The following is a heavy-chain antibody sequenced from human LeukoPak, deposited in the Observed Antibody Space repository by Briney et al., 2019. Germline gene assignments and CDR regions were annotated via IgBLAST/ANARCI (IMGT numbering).Heavy chain of an antibody. CDR3: ARGGYRSSSTGIDS. CDR2: IAPADDS. D-gene: IGHD6-13*01. V-gene: IGHV3-13*01. CDR1: GFTFSTYD. Sequence: GGSLRLSCEASGFTFSTYDMHWVRQAAGQPLEWVSGIAPADDSYYADSVKGRFTISREDAKNSLYLQMNNLTPGDTAVYYCARGGYRSSSTGIDSWGQGTLVIVST. J-gene: IGHJ5*01.